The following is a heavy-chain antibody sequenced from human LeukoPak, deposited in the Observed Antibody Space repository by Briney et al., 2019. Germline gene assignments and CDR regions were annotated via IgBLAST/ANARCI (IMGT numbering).Heavy chain of an antibody. CDR2: IYYSGST. CDR1: GGSISTDY. CDR3: AGAGLGIGGMRAFDI. V-gene: IGHV4-59*08. J-gene: IGHJ3*02. D-gene: IGHD7-27*01. Sequence: KPSETLSLTCTVAGGSISTDYWSWIRQPPGKGLEWIGYIYYSGSTNYNPSLKSRVTISVDTSKNQFSLKLSSVTAADTAVYYCAGAGLGIGGMRAFDIWGQGTMVTVSS.